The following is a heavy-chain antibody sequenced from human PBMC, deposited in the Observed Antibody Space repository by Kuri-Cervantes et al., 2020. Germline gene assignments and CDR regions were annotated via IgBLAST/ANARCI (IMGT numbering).Heavy chain of an antibody. CDR3: ARDSSGQWYFDY. V-gene: IGHV4-61*02. J-gene: IGHJ4*02. D-gene: IGHD3-22*01. CDR2: VYPSGVA. Sequence: SETLSLTCTVSGGSISSGLYYWNWIRQPAGRGLEWIGRVYPSGVANYNPSLKSRVTMSVDTSKNQFSLKLSSVTAADTAVYYCARDSSGQWYFDYWGQGTLVTVSS. CDR1: GGSISSGLYY.